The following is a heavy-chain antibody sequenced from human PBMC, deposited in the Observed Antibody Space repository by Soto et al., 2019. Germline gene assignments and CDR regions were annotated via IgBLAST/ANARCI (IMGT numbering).Heavy chain of an antibody. D-gene: IGHD3-22*01. CDR2: INHSGRT. V-gene: IGHV4-34*01. CDR1: GGSFSGYY. Sequence: LSCAVYGGSFSGYYWSWIRQPPGKGQEWIGEINHSGRTNYNPSLKSRVTISVDTSKNHFSLKLSSVTAADTAVYYCARSPTYYYDSNGHVPDYSGEGSSVTVAS. J-gene: IGHJ4*02. CDR3: ARSPTYYYDSNGHVPDY.